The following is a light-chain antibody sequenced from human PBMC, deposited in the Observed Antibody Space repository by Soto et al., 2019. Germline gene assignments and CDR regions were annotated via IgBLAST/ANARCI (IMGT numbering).Light chain of an antibody. CDR3: QQANSFPIT. V-gene: IGKV1-12*01. Sequence: GDRVTITCRASQSITNYLXGYXXKXGXXXKXXXYAASSLQSGVPSRFSGSGYGTDFTRTISSLQPEDCAIYFCQQANSFPITFGQGKRLEIK. CDR2: AAS. CDR1: QSITNY. J-gene: IGKJ5*01.